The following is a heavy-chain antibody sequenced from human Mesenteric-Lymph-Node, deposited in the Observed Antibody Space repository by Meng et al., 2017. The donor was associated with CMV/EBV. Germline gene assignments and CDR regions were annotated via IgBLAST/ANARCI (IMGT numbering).Heavy chain of an antibody. V-gene: IGHV4-61*01. CDR3: ARHPPRYDFWSGYYRSGMDV. Sequence: SETLSLTCTVSGGSVSSGSYYWSWIRQPPGKGLEWIGYIYYSGSTNYNPSLKSRVTISVDTSKNQFSLKLSSVTAADTAVYYCARHPPRYDFWSGYYRSGMDVWGQGTTVTVSS. J-gene: IGHJ6*02. CDR2: IYYSGST. CDR1: GGSVSSGSYY. D-gene: IGHD3-3*01.